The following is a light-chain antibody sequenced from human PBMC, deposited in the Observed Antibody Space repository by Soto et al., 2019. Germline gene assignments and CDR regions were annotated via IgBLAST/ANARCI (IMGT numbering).Light chain of an antibody. CDR1: SSDVGGYNY. J-gene: IGLJ3*02. V-gene: IGLV2-11*01. CDR2: DVN. Sequence: QSALTQPRSVSGSPGQSVTISCTGTSSDVGGYNYVSWYQQYPGKAPKLMIYDVNKWPSGVPDRFSGSKSGNTASLTISGLQAEDEADYYCCSYAGGSWVFGGGTKVTVL. CDR3: CSYAGGSWV.